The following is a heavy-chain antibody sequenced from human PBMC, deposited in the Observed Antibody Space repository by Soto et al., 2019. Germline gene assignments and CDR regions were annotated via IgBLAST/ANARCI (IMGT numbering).Heavy chain of an antibody. CDR2: IWYDGNNK. Sequence: QVQLVESGGGVLQPGRSLRLSCAASGFTFSTYGMHWVRQAPGKGLEWVAIIWYDGNNKFYADSVKGRFTISRDNSKNTLYLQMHSLRVEDTAVYYCARAVEMATITYYYHHGMDVWGQGTTVTVSS. CDR3: ARAVEMATITYYYHHGMDV. J-gene: IGHJ6*02. V-gene: IGHV3-33*01. D-gene: IGHD5-12*01. CDR1: GFTFSTYG.